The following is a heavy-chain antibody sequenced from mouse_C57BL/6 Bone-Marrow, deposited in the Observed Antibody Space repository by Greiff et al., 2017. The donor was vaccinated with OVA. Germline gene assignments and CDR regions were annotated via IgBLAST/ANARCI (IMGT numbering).Heavy chain of an antibody. CDR3: ARGVYYAMDY. J-gene: IGHJ4*01. V-gene: IGHV5-4*03. CDR1: GFTFSSYA. Sequence: EVKLVESGGGLVKPGGSLKLSCAASGFTFSSYAMSWVRQTPETRLEWVATISDGGSYTYYPYNVKGQFTISRDNAKNNLYLQMSHLKSEDTAMYYCARGVYYAMDYWGQGTSVTVSS. CDR2: ISDGGSYT.